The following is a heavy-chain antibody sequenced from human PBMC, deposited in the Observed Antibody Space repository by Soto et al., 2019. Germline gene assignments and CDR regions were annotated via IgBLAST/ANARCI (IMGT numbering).Heavy chain of an antibody. CDR3: ARDPSYGSGSYSLDFDY. CDR2: ISYDGSNK. J-gene: IGHJ4*02. V-gene: IGHV3-30-3*01. Sequence: QVQLVESGGGVVQPGRSLRLSCAASGFTFSSYAMHWVRQAPGKGLERVAVISYDGSNKYYADSVKGRFTISRDNSKNTLYLQMNSLRAEDTAVYYCARDPSYGSGSYSLDFDYWGQGTLVTVSS. D-gene: IGHD3-10*01. CDR1: GFTFSSYA.